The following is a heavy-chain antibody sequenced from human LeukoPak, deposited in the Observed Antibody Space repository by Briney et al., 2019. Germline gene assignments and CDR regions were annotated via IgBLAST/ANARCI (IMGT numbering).Heavy chain of an antibody. CDR3: ARGLYSSSWYDFDY. CDR1: GFTFSSYS. D-gene: IGHD6-13*01. CDR2: VSSSIYI. J-gene: IGHJ4*02. V-gene: IGHV3-21*01. Sequence: GGSLRLSCATSGFTFSSYSMNWVRQAPGKGLEWVSSVSSSIYIYYADSVKGRFTISRDNAKNSLYLQMNSLRAEDTAVYYCARGLYSSSWYDFDYWGQGTLVTVSS.